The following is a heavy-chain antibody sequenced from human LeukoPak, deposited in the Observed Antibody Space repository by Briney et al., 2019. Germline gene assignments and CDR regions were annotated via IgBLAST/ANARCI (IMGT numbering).Heavy chain of an antibody. J-gene: IGHJ3*02. Sequence: GGSLRLSYAAAGFTFSSYSMNWVRQAPGKELEWVSGINWNGGSTGYADSVKGRFTISRDNAKNSLYLQMNSLRAEDTALYYCARDNPRIDAFDIWGQGTMVTVSS. V-gene: IGHV3-20*03. D-gene: IGHD1-14*01. CDR1: GFTFSSYS. CDR3: ARDNPRIDAFDI. CDR2: INWNGGST.